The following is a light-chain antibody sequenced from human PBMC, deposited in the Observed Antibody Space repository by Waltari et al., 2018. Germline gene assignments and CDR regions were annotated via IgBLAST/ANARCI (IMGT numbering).Light chain of an antibody. CDR2: WAS. Sequence: DIVLTQSPDSLPVSLGERATINCKSSQNILYNSNNKNYLAWYQQKPGQPPKLLIYWASTRQFGVPETFSGSGSGTDFTLTISSLQAEDVAVYYCQQFFGTPWTFGQGTKVEIK. V-gene: IGKV4-1*01. CDR1: QNILYNSNNKNY. CDR3: QQFFGTPWT. J-gene: IGKJ1*01.